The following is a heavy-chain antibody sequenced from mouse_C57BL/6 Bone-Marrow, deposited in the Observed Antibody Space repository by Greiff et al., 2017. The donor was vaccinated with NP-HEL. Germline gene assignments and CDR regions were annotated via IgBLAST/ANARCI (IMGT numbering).Heavy chain of an antibody. CDR3: TRRPNYGSSPWYFDV. CDR2: IRNKANNHAT. D-gene: IGHD1-1*01. CDR1: GFTFSDAW. V-gene: IGHV6-6*01. Sequence: EVKVEESGGGLVQPGGSMKLSCAASGFTFSDAWMDWVRQSPEKGLAWVAEIRNKANNHATYYAESVKGRFTISRDDSKSSVYLQMNSLRAEDTGIYYCTRRPNYGSSPWYFDVWGTGTTVTVSS. J-gene: IGHJ1*03.